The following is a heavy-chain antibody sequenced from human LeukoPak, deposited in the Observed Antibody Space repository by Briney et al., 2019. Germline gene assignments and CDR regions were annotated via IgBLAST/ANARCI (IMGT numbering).Heavy chain of an antibody. CDR3: ANFPTGQWLVRGDLNWFDP. D-gene: IGHD6-19*01. CDR2: ISGSGGST. J-gene: IGHJ5*02. CDR1: GFTFSSYA. Sequence: PGGSLRLSCAASGFTFSSYAMSWVRQAPGKGLEWVSAISGSGGSTYYADSVKGRFTISRDNSKNTLYLQMNSLRAEDTAVYYCANFPTGQWLVRGDLNWFDPWGQGTLVTVSS. V-gene: IGHV3-23*01.